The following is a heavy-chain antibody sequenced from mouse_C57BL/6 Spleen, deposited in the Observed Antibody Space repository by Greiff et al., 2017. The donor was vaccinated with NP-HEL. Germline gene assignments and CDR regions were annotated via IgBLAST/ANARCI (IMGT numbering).Heavy chain of an antibody. CDR1: GFTFSSYA. D-gene: IGHD2-3*01. Sequence: EVQLVESGGGLVKPGGSLKLSCAASGFTFSSYAMSWVRQTPEKRLEWVATISDGGSYTYYPDNVKGRFTISRDNAKNNLYLQMSHLKSEDTAMYYCARDWGYSAWFAYWGQGTLVTVSA. CDR2: ISDGGSYT. J-gene: IGHJ3*01. V-gene: IGHV5-4*01. CDR3: ARDWGYSAWFAY.